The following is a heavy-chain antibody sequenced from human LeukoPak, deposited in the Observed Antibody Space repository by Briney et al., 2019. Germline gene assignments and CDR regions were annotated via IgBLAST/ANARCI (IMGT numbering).Heavy chain of an antibody. Sequence: QPGGSLRLSCAASGFTLSSYGMHWVRQAPAKGLEWVAVIWYDGSNKYYADSVKGRFTISRDNSKNTLYLQMNSLRAEDTAVYYCARVEMTNYGMDVWGQGTTVTVSS. CDR3: ARVEMTNYGMDV. J-gene: IGHJ6*02. V-gene: IGHV3-33*01. CDR2: IWYDGSNK. D-gene: IGHD5-24*01. CDR1: GFTLSSYG.